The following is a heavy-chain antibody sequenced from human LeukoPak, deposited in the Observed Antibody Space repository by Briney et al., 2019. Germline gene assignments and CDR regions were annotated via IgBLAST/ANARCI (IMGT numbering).Heavy chain of an antibody. V-gene: IGHV3-23*01. J-gene: IGHJ4*02. D-gene: IGHD4-23*01. Sequence: PGGSLRLSCAASGFIFSNYAMSWVRQVPGKGLEWVSAIGGRDGGTYYADSVKGRLTVSRDDPKNTLYLQMNTLRVEDTAVYYCARDKDGGLEYWGQGTLVTVSS. CDR3: ARDKDGGLEY. CDR1: GFIFSNYA. CDR2: IGGRDGGT.